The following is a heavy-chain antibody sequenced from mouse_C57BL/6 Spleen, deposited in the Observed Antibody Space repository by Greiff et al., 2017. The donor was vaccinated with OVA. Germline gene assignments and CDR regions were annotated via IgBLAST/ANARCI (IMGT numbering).Heavy chain of an antibody. J-gene: IGHJ1*03. D-gene: IGHD1-1*01. CDR3: ARHYYGRSYGWYFDV. Sequence: VQLQQSGPGLVAPSQSLSITCTVSGFSLTSYGVHWVRQPPGKGLEWLVVIWSDGSTTYNSALKSRLSISKDNSKSQVFLKMNSLQTDDTAMYYCARHYYGRSYGWYFDVWGTGTTVTVSS. V-gene: IGHV2-6-1*01. CDR2: IWSDGST. CDR1: GFSLTSYG.